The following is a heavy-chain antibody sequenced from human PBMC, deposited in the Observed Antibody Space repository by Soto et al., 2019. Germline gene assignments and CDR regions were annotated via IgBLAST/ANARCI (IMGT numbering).Heavy chain of an antibody. CDR2: ISSSSTTI. D-gene: IGHD2-2*01. V-gene: IGHV3-48*02. CDR3: VRGPETSDSCPDY. Sequence: EVQLVESEGGLVQPGGSLRLSCVVTGFTFSSYSMNWVRQAPGKGLEWVSHISSSSTTIYYADSVKSRFTISRDNAKNSLYLQMNSLGDEDTAVYYCVRGPETSDSCPDYWGQGTLVTVAS. J-gene: IGHJ4*02. CDR1: GFTFSSYS.